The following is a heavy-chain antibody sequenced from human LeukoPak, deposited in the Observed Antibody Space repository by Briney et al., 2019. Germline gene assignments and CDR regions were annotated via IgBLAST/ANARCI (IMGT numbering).Heavy chain of an antibody. CDR3: ARELQYYDSSGYPMSYGFDI. CDR2: ISYDGSNK. V-gene: IGHV3-30*03. Sequence: GGSLRLSCAASGFTFSSYGMHWVRQAPGKGLEWVAVISYDGSNKYYADSVKGRFTISRDNSKNTVYLQMNSLRAEDTAVYYCARELQYYDSSGYPMSYGFDIWGQGTMVTVSS. J-gene: IGHJ3*02. D-gene: IGHD3-22*01. CDR1: GFTFSSYG.